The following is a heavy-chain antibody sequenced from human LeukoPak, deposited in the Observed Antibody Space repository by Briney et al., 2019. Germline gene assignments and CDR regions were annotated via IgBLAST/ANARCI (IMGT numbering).Heavy chain of an antibody. CDR2: ISSRSSTI. J-gene: IGHJ4*02. CDR3: ARDLSDYGATRFDY. D-gene: IGHD4/OR15-4a*01. Sequence: PGGSLRLSCAASGFTFSSYSMNWVRQAPGEGLDWVSYISSRSSTIDYADSVKGRFTISRDNAKNSLYLQMNSLRAEDTAVYYCARDLSDYGATRFDYWGQGTLVTVSS. CDR1: GFTFSSYS. V-gene: IGHV3-48*01.